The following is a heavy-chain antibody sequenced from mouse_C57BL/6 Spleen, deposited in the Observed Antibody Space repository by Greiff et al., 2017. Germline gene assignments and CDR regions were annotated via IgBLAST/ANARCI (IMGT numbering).Heavy chain of an antibody. V-gene: IGHV5-6*01. J-gene: IGHJ3*01. CDR2: ISSGGSYT. D-gene: IGHD2-1*01. Sequence: EVQVVESGGDLVKPGGSLKLSCAASGFTFSSYGMSWVRQTPDKRLEWVATISSGGSYTYYPDSVKGRFTISRDNAKNTLYLQMSSLKSEDTAMYYCARQDYGNFFAYWGQGTLVTVSA. CDR3: ARQDYGNFFAY. CDR1: GFTFSSYG.